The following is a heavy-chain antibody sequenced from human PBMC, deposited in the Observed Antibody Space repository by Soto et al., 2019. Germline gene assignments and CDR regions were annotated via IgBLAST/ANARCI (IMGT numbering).Heavy chain of an antibody. CDR2: IDNSGST. CDR1: GGSVSGGTHY. J-gene: IGHJ2*01. V-gene: IGHV4-61*01. CDR3: ARGYRTSWYWFDL. D-gene: IGHD6-13*01. Sequence: QAQLQESGPGPVKPSETLSLTCTVSGGSVSGGTHYWSWIRQPPGKGLEWIGYIDNSGSTNYNPSLKSRFTISVDTSKNQFSLKLSSVTAADTAVYYCARGYRTSWYWFDLWGRGTLVTVSS.